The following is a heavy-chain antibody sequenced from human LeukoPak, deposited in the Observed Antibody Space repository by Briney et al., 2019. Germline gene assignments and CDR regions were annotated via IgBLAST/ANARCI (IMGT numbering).Heavy chain of an antibody. CDR1: GFTFDDYT. V-gene: IGHV3-43*01. D-gene: IGHD1-26*01. J-gene: IGHJ6*02. CDR2: ISWDGGST. Sequence: GGSLRLSCAASGFTFDDYTMHWVRQAPGKGLEWVSLISWDGGSTYYADSVKGRFTISRDNSKNSLYLQMNSLRTEDTALYYCANDIGHSGSYLNYYYYGMDVWGQGTTVTVSS. CDR3: ANDIGHSGSYLNYYYYGMDV.